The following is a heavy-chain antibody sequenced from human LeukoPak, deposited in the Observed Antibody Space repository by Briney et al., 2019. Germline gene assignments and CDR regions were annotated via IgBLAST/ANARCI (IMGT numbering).Heavy chain of an antibody. D-gene: IGHD6-19*01. CDR3: AKDMSSGWTTFDY. V-gene: IGHV3-43*02. Sequence: PGGSLRLSCADSGFTFADYATYWVRQAPGKGLEWVSLISGDGGSTYYADSVKGRFTISRDNSKNSLYLQMNSLRTEDTALYYCAKDMSSGWTTFDYWGQGTLVTVSS. CDR1: GFTFADYA. J-gene: IGHJ4*02. CDR2: ISGDGGST.